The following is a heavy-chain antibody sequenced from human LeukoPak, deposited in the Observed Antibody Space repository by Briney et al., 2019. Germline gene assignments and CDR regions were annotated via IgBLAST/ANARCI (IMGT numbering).Heavy chain of an antibody. CDR1: GFTFSSYD. Sequence: PGGSLRLSCAASGFTFSSYDMHWVRQATGKGLEWVSAIGTAGDTYYPGSVKGRFTISRENAKNSLYLQMNCLRAGDTAVYYCARGLYDSSGYTFDYWGQGTLVTVSS. V-gene: IGHV3-13*01. CDR3: ARGLYDSSGYTFDY. CDR2: IGTAGDT. J-gene: IGHJ4*02. D-gene: IGHD3-22*01.